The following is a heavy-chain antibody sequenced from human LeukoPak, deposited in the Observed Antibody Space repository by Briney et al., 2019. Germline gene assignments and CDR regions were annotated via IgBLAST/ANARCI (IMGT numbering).Heavy chain of an antibody. D-gene: IGHD3-10*01. V-gene: IGHV1-2*02. CDR1: GYTFTGYY. Sequence: GASVKVSCKASGYTFTGYYMHWVRQAPGQGLEWMGWINPNSGGTNYAQKFQGRVTMTRDTSISTAYMELSRLRSDDTAVYYCARGDSYYGSGSYRPWGQGTLVTVSS. CDR2: INPNSGGT. CDR3: ARGDSYYGSGSYRP. J-gene: IGHJ4*02.